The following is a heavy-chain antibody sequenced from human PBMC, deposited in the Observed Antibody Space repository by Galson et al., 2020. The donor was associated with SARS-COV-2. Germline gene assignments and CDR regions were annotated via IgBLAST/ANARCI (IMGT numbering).Heavy chain of an antibody. Sequence: GESLKISCAASGFTFSGYYMTWIRQAPGKGLEWLSYISGSGSTIYYADSVKGRFTISRDNVKNSLYLQMNSLRAEDTAVYYCARVISWGWDVWGQGTTVTVSS. J-gene: IGHJ6*02. V-gene: IGHV3-11*01. CDR2: ISGSGSTI. CDR3: ARVISWGWDV. D-gene: IGHD3-16*01. CDR1: GFTFSGYY.